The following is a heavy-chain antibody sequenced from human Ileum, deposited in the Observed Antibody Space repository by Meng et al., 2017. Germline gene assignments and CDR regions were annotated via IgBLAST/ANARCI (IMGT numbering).Heavy chain of an antibody. CDR2: INPNSGGT. Sequence: QVHLVQSGAEVKKPGASVKVSCKASGYTFTGYHMHWVRQAPGQGLGWMGRINPNSGGTIYAQKFQGRVTMTRDTSISTGYMELSRLRSDDTAVYYCAIITAGGAWGQGTLVTVSS. D-gene: IGHD1-20*01. V-gene: IGHV1-2*06. J-gene: IGHJ5*02. CDR3: AIITAGGA. CDR1: GYTFTGYH.